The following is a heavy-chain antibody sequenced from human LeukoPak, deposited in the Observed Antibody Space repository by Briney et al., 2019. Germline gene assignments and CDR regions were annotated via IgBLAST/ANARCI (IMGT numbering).Heavy chain of an antibody. CDR2: ISYNGRTI. CDR3: ARAAGWLDP. J-gene: IGHJ5*01. V-gene: IGHV3-48*03. Sequence: GGSLRLSCAASGFTFSSFNMNWVRQAPGKGLEWISYISYNGRTIHYADSVKGRFIISRDNTKKSLYLQMNSLRVEDTAVYYCARAAGWLDPWGRGTLVTVPS. CDR1: GFTFSSFN. D-gene: IGHD6-13*01.